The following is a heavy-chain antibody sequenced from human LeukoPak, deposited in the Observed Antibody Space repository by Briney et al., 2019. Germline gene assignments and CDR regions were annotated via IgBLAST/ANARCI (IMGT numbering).Heavy chain of an antibody. D-gene: IGHD4-17*01. CDR2: IYPGDSDI. CDR1: GYSFITYW. Sequence: GESLKISCKVSGYSFITYWIGWVRQMPGKGLEWMGIIYPGDSDIRYSPSFQGQVTISADKSISTAYLQWSSLKASDTATYYCARASGDGRFDYWGQGTLVTVSS. CDR3: ARASGDGRFDY. V-gene: IGHV5-51*01. J-gene: IGHJ4*02.